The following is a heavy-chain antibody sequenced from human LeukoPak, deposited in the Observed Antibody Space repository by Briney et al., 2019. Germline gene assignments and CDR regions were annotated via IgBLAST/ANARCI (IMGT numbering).Heavy chain of an antibody. CDR1: GFTFSSYA. CDR3: ARDHPLGGYGSALDAFDI. D-gene: IGHD3-10*01. Sequence: PGGSLRLSCAASGFTFSSYAMSWVRQAPGKGLEWVSAISGSGGSTYYADSVKGRFTISRDNSKNTLYLQMNSLRAEDTAVYYCARDHPLGGYGSALDAFDIWGQGTMVTVSS. J-gene: IGHJ3*02. CDR2: ISGSGGST. V-gene: IGHV3-23*01.